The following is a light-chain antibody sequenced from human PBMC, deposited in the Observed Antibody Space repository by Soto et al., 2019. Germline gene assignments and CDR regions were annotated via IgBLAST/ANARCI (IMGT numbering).Light chain of an antibody. J-gene: IGLJ2*01. CDR1: TSNIGDNT. CDR3: DSWADSLNAVT. V-gene: IGLV1-44*01. CDR2: NNS. Sequence: QSVLTQPPSASGTPRQRVTISCSGSTSNIGDNTVNWYQQLPGTAPKLLIYNNSERPSGVPDRVSGSKSGTSASLVISGLQSEDEADYYCDSWADSLNAVTFGGGTKLTVL.